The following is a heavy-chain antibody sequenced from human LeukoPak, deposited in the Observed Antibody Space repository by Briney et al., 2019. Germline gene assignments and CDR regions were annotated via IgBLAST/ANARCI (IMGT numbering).Heavy chain of an antibody. CDR1: VYTFIGDY. D-gene: IGHD3-10*01. Sequence: ASVKVSCKASVYTFIGDYMHWVRQAPGQGLEWMGWINPNTGGTDYEQKCQGSATMTRDTFNSTAYMELSRLTSDDTALYYCVRDRYYGSGHVYQMDVWSQGTTVTVSS. V-gene: IGHV1-2*02. CDR3: VRDRYYGSGHVYQMDV. J-gene: IGHJ6*02. CDR2: INPNTGGT.